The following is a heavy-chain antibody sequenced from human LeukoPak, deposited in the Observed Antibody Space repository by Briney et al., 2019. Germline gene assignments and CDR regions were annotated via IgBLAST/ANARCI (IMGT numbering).Heavy chain of an antibody. Sequence: PGRSLRLSCAASGFTFSSYAMHWVRQAPGKGLEWVAVISYDGSNKYYADSVKGRFTISRDNSKNTLYLQMNSLRAEDTAVYYCARDQNYRFFDYWGQGTLVTVSS. CDR2: ISYDGSNK. CDR3: ARDQNYRFFDY. J-gene: IGHJ4*02. V-gene: IGHV3-30*04. D-gene: IGHD1-7*01. CDR1: GFTFSSYA.